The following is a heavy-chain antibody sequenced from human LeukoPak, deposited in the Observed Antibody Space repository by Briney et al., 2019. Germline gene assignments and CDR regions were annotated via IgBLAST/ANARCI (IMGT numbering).Heavy chain of an antibody. CDR2: IIPVLGTV. Sequence: ASVKVSCKASGGTFSNYAFNWVRQAPGPGLEWMGRIIPVLGTVNYAQKFQGRVTITADKSTSTAYMELSSLRSEDTAVYYCARDQGTTVPHHFYYSGMDVWGQGTTVTVSS. D-gene: IGHD4-11*01. CDR1: GGTFSNYA. J-gene: IGHJ6*02. CDR3: ARDQGTTVPHHFYYSGMDV. V-gene: IGHV1-69*04.